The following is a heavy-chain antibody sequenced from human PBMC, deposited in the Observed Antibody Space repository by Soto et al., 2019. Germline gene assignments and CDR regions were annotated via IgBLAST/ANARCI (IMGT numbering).Heavy chain of an antibody. CDR1: GYTFTSYY. V-gene: IGHV1-46*01. Sequence: QVQLVQSGAEVKKPGASVKVSCKASGYTFTSYYMHWVRQAPGQGLEWMGIINPSGGSTSYEQKFEARVTMTSVTYPSTFYIEPSSLRSAETPAYYSSSDSRQQLYGPPPRPCCQGTLVTVSS. CDR3: SSDSRQQLYGPPPRP. J-gene: IGHJ5*02. CDR2: INPSGGST. D-gene: IGHD6-13*01.